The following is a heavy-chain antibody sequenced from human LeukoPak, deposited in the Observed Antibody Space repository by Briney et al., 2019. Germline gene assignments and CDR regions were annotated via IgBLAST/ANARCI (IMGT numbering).Heavy chain of an antibody. CDR1: GYTLTSYG. V-gene: IGHV1-18*01. D-gene: IGHD3-9*01. J-gene: IGHJ4*02. Sequence: ASVKVSCKASGYTLTSYGISWVRQAPGQGLEWMGWISAYNGNTNYAQKLQGRVTMTTDTSTSTAYMELRSLRSDDTAVYYCARVYYDILTGYYDYFDYWGQGTLVTVSS. CDR3: ARVYYDILTGYYDYFDY. CDR2: ISAYNGNT.